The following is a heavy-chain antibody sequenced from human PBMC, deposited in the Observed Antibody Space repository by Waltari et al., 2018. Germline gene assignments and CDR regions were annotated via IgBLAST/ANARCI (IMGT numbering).Heavy chain of an antibody. D-gene: IGHD3-16*01. CDR3: ACLYDYVWGSSY. J-gene: IGHJ4*02. CDR2: FDPEDGET. CDR1: GYTLTELS. V-gene: IGHV1-24*01. Sequence: QVQLVQSGAEVKKPGASGKVSCKVSGYTLTELSMLWLRQAPGKGLEWMGGFDPEDGETIYAQKFQGRVTMTEDTSTDTAYMGLSSLRSEDTAVYYCACLYDYVWGSSYWGQGTLVTVSS.